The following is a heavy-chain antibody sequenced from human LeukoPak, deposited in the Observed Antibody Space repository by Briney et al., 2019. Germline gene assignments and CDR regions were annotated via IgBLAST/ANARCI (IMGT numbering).Heavy chain of an antibody. CDR1: GFTFSSYA. J-gene: IGHJ4*02. D-gene: IGHD3-22*01. CDR3: AKDHGETYYYDSSGYYWDY. V-gene: IGHV3-23*01. CDR2: ISGSGGST. Sequence: PGGSLRLSCAASGFTFSSYAMSWVRQAPGKGLERVSAISGSGGSTYYADSVKGRFTISRDNSKNTLYLQMNSLRAEDTAVYYCAKDHGETYYYDSSGYYWDYWGQGTLVTVSS.